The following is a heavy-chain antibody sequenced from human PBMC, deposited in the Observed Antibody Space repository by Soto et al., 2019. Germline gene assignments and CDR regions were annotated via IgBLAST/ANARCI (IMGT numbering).Heavy chain of an antibody. CDR2: ISASGSNG. CDR1: VFTFSTYV. CDR3: AKGDSDYYFDS. D-gene: IGHD4-4*01. Sequence: PWGSLRLSCAASVFTFSTYVMAWVRQAPGRGLEWVSGISASGSNGFYTDSVKGRFIISRDNSENTLYLQMNSLRVDDTALYFCAKGDSDYYFDSLGQGTLVTVSS. J-gene: IGHJ4*02. V-gene: IGHV3-23*01.